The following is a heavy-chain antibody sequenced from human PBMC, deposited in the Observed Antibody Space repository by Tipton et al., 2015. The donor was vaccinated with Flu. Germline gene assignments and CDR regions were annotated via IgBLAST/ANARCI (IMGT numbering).Heavy chain of an antibody. CDR2: ISWDGGST. CDR1: GFTFDDYT. Sequence: SLRLSCAASGFTFDDYTIHWVRQAPGKGLEWVSLISWDGGSTYYADSVKGRFTISRDNSKDSLYLQMNSLRTEDTALYYCAKDMGGDIVATSLDYWGQGTLVTVSS. CDR3: AKDMGGDIVATSLDY. J-gene: IGHJ4*02. V-gene: IGHV3-43*01. D-gene: IGHD5-12*01.